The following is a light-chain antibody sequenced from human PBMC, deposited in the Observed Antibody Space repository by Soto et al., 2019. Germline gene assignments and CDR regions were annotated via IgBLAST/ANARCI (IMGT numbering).Light chain of an antibody. CDR2: GAS. J-gene: IGKJ1*01. CDR1: QRVSSSY. Sequence: PGERVTLSCRASQRVSSSYLTWYQQKPGQAPRLLIYGASTRATSIPARFSGSGSGTDFTLTISSLQPEDLAVYYCQQDYNLPWTFGQGTKVEIK. V-gene: IGKV3D-7*01. CDR3: QQDYNLPWT.